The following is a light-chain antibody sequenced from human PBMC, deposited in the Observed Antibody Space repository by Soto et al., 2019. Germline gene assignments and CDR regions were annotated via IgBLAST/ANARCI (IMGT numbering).Light chain of an antibody. Sequence: EIVLTQSPGTLSLSPGERATLSCRASQSVSSSYLAWYQQKPGQAPRLLIYGASSRATGIPDRFSGSGSGTEFTLTISSLEPEDFAVYYCQQRRNWPPGITFGQGTRLEIK. CDR3: QQRRNWPPGIT. CDR1: QSVSSSY. CDR2: GAS. J-gene: IGKJ5*01. V-gene: IGKV3D-20*02.